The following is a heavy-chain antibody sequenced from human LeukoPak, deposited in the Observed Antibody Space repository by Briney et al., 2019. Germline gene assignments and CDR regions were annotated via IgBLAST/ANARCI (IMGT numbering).Heavy chain of an antibody. V-gene: IGHV4-34*01. D-gene: IGHD5-18*01. Sequence: SETLSLTCAVYGGSFSGYYWSWIRQPPGKRLEWIGEINHSGSTNYNPSLKSRVTISVDTSKNQFSLKLSSVTAADTAVYYCARGVGYSYGNFDYWGQGTLVTVSS. CDR2: INHSGST. CDR3: ARGVGYSYGNFDY. J-gene: IGHJ4*02. CDR1: GGSFSGYY.